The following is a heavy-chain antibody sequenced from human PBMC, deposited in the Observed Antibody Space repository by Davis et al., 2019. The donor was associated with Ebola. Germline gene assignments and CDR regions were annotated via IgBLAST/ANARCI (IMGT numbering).Heavy chain of an antibody. CDR2: ISSNGGST. V-gene: IGHV3-64D*06. CDR1: GFTFSSYA. D-gene: IGHD6-6*01. Sequence: GESLKISCSASGFTFSSYAMHWVRQAPGKGLEYVSAISSNGGSTYYADSVKGRFTISRDNSKNTLYLQMSSLRAEDTAVYYCVKGPRVYSSSSLVYWSQGTLVTVSS. J-gene: IGHJ4*02. CDR3: VKGPRVYSSSSLVY.